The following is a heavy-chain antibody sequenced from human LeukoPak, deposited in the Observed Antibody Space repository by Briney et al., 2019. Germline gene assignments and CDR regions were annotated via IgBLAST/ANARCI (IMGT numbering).Heavy chain of an antibody. V-gene: IGHV4-39*01. J-gene: IGHJ4*02. Sequence: SETLSLTCTVSGGSISSSSYYWGWIRQPPGKGLEWIGSIYYSGSTYYNPSLKSRVTISVDTSKNQFSLKLSSVTAADTAVYYCASLSKDYVWGSYRNLHFDYWGQGTLVTSPQ. CDR3: ASLSKDYVWGSYRNLHFDY. D-gene: IGHD3-16*02. CDR1: GGSISSSSYY. CDR2: IYYSGST.